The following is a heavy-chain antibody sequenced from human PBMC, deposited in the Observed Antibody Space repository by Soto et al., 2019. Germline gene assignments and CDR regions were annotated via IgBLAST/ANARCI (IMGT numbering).Heavy chain of an antibody. CDR3: AISHCSSTSCYFGSSWFDP. CDR1: GGSISSGGYY. J-gene: IGHJ5*02. D-gene: IGHD2-2*01. V-gene: IGHV4-31*03. Sequence: PLCLTSTVSGGSISSGGYYCSWIHQHPGKGLEWIGYIYYSGSTYYNPSLKSRVTISVDTSKNQFSLKLSSVTAADTAVYYCAISHCSSTSCYFGSSWFDPWVQRTLVTVSS. CDR2: IYYSGST.